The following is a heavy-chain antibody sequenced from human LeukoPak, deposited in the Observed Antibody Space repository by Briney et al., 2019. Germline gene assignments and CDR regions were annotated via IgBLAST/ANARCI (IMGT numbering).Heavy chain of an antibody. CDR2: ISGSGGST. CDR3: AKSGPEEDIVVVPAAYYYYYYYMDV. Sequence: GGSLRLSRAASGFTFSSYAMSWVRQAPGKGLEWVSAISGSGGSTYYADSVKGRFTISRDNSKNTLYLQMNSLRAEDTAVYYCAKSGPEEDIVVVPAAYYYYYYYMDVWGKGTTVTVSS. CDR1: GFTFSSYA. J-gene: IGHJ6*03. D-gene: IGHD2-2*01. V-gene: IGHV3-23*01.